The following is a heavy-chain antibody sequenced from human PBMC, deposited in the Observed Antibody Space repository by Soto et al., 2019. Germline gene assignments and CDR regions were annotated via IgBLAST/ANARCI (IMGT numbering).Heavy chain of an antibody. CDR2: ISSSSSYI. CDR1: GFTFSSYS. V-gene: IGHV3-21*01. Sequence: GGSLRLSCAASGFTFSSYSMNWVRQAPGKGLEWVSSISSSSSYIYYADSVKGRFTISRDNAKNSLYLQMNSLRAEDTAVYYCARAPSHFAIADYWGQGTLVTVSS. D-gene: IGHD2-2*01. J-gene: IGHJ4*02. CDR3: ARAPSHFAIADY.